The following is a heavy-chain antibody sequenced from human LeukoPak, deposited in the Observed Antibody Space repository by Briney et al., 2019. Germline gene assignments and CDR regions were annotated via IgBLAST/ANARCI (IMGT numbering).Heavy chain of an antibody. CDR1: GYTFTSYA. CDR2: IIPIFGTA. V-gene: IGHV1-69*13. D-gene: IGHD3-3*01. Sequence: SVKVSCKASGYTFTSYAISWVRQAPGQGLEWMGGIIPIFGTANYAQKFQGRVTITADESTSTAYMELSSLRSEDTAVYYCWGLWSGYSRVVDYWGQGTLVTVSS. CDR3: WGLWSGYSRVVDY. J-gene: IGHJ4*02.